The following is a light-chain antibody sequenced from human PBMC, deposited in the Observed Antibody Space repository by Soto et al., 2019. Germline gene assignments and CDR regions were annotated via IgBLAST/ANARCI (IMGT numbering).Light chain of an antibody. J-gene: IGKJ1*01. CDR1: QGIGNY. CDR2: SAS. CDR3: QKYDSAPWT. Sequence: IQMTQSPSSLSASVGDRVIITCRASQGIGNYLAWYQQKAGRVPELLMHSASTLLSGVPSRFSGSGSGTDFTLTISSLQPEDVAPYYCQKYDSAPWTFGQGTKVEIK. V-gene: IGKV1-27*01.